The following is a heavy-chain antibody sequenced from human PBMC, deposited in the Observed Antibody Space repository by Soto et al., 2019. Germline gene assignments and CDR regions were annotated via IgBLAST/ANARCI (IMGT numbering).Heavy chain of an antibody. CDR3: ARRPYVSSGYSAFDI. CDR2: IDPSDSYT. J-gene: IGHJ3*02. V-gene: IGHV5-10-1*01. Sequence: PGESLKISCKGSGYSFTSYWISWVRQMPGKGLEWMGRIDPSDSYTNYSPSFQGHVTISADKSISTAYLQWSSLKASDTAMYYCARRPYVSSGYSAFDIWGQGTMVTVSS. CDR1: GYSFTSYW. D-gene: IGHD3-22*01.